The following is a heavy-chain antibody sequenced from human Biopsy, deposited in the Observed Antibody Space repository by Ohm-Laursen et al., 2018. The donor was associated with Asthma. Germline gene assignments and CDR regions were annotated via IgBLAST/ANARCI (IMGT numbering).Heavy chain of an antibody. V-gene: IGHV1-3*01. D-gene: IGHD3-9*01. CDR1: GYTFINFA. Sequence: SVKVSCNASGYTFINFAIHWVRQAPGQRLEWMGWINAGNGNTKFSQKFQGRVTITRDTSASTAYMDLSSLRSEDTAVYYCARTYYDFLTGQVKDVFGVWGQGTMVTVSS. J-gene: IGHJ3*01. CDR2: INAGNGNT. CDR3: ARTYYDFLTGQVKDVFGV.